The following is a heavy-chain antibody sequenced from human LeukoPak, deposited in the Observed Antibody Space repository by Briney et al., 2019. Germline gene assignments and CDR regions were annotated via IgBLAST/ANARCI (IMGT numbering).Heavy chain of an antibody. CDR3: ARAATYYYDSSGYYSY. V-gene: IGHV3-48*04. D-gene: IGHD3-22*01. CDR1: GFTFSSYS. J-gene: IGHJ4*02. Sequence: GGCLRLSCAASGFTFSSYSMNWVRQAPGKGLEWVSYISSSGSTIYYADSVKGRFTTSRDNAKNSLYLQMNSLRAEDTAVYYCARAATYYYDSSGYYSYWGQGTLVTVSS. CDR2: ISSSGSTI.